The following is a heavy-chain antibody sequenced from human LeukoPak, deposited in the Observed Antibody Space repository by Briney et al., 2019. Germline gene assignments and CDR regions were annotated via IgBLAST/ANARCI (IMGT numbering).Heavy chain of an antibody. CDR3: AREDYDDSGAWYFDL. V-gene: IGHV4-4*02. CDR2: IYHSGST. J-gene: IGHJ2*01. D-gene: IGHD3-3*01. Sequence: PSGTLSLTCAVSGGSISRSNWWSWVRQPPGKGLEWTGEIYHSGSTNYNPSLKSRVTISVDKSKNQFSLKLSSVTAADTAVYYCAREDYDDSGAWYFDLWGRGTLVTVSS. CDR1: GGSISRSNW.